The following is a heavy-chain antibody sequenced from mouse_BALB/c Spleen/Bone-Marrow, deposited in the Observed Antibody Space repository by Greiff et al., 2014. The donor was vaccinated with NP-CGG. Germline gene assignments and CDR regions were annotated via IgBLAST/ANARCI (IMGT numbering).Heavy chain of an antibody. J-gene: IGHJ4*01. Sequence: LQQSGGGLVKPGESLKFSCAASGITVSSYTMSWVRQTPEKRLEWVASITGGGTTYYPDSVKGRFTISRDNARNILYLQVSSLRSEDTAIYYCARHYGYVDAMDYWGQGTSVTVS. CDR2: ITGGGTT. D-gene: IGHD1-2*01. CDR1: GITVSSYT. CDR3: ARHYGYVDAMDY. V-gene: IGHV5-6-5*01.